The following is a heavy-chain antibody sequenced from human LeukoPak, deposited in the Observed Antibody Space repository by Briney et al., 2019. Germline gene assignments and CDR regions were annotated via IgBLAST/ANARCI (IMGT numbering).Heavy chain of an antibody. D-gene: IGHD2-2*02. CDR2: IYTSGST. V-gene: IGHV4-61*02. J-gene: IGHJ4*02. Sequence: SETLFLTCTVSGGSISSGSYYWSWIRQPAGKGLEWIGRIYTSGSTSYNPSLKSRVTISVDTSKNQFSLKLSSVTAADTAVYYCAREKSRVVPAAIEYWGQGTLVTVSS. CDR3: AREKSRVVPAAIEY. CDR1: GGSISSGSYY.